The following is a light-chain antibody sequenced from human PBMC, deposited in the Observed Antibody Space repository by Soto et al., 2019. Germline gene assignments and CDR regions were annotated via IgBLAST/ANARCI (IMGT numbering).Light chain of an antibody. CDR3: QQYGSSPQT. CDR1: QIVSSY. Sequence: EIVLTQSPGTLSLSPGERATLSCRASQIVSSYLSWYQQQPGQAPRLLIYGASSRATGIPDRFSGSGSGTDFTLTISRLEPEDFAVYYCQQYGSSPQTFGQGTKLEIK. J-gene: IGKJ2*01. V-gene: IGKV3-20*01. CDR2: GAS.